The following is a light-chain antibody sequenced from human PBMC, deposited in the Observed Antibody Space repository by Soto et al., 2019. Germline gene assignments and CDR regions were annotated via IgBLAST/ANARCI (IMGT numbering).Light chain of an antibody. J-gene: IGLJ3*02. Sequence: QSALTQPASVSGSPGQSITISCTGTRSDVGGSNYVSWYKQKAGKAPNLVIYDVSHRPSGVSDRFFCSKSGNTASPIISGLPDEDDADYYCFSYSTSRARMFGGGTKLTVL. CDR2: DVS. CDR1: RSDVGGSNY. CDR3: FSYSTSRARM. V-gene: IGLV2-14*01.